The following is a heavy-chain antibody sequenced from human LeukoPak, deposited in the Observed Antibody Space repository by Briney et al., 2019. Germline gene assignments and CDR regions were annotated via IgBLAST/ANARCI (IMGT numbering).Heavy chain of an antibody. CDR2: IWYDGSNK. CDR3: AKAAGYYGSGSYRDY. Sequence: GGSLRLSCAASGFTFSSYGMHWVRQAPGKGLEWVAVIWYDGSNKYYADSVKGRFTISRDNSKNSLYLQMNSLRAEDTAVYYCAKAAGYYGSGSYRDYWGQGTLVTVSS. J-gene: IGHJ4*02. CDR1: GFTFSSYG. V-gene: IGHV3-33*06. D-gene: IGHD3-10*01.